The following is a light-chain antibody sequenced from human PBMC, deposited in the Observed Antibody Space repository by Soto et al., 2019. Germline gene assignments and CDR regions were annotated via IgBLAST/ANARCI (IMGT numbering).Light chain of an antibody. CDR3: QHYTNWPLT. V-gene: IGKV3-15*01. CDR2: GAS. J-gene: IGKJ4*01. CDR1: HSVSSR. Sequence: EIVMTQSPATLSVSPGERATLSCRASHSVSSRLAWYQQKPGQAPRLLIYGASTRATGLPARFSGSGSGTEFTLAISSLHSETFAVYYCQHYTNWPLTFGGGTKVEIK.